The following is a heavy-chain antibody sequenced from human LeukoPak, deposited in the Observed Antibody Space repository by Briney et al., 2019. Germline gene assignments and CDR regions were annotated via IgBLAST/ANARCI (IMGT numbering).Heavy chain of an antibody. CDR1: GYTFTGYY. Sequence: ASVKVSCKASGYTFTGYYMHWVRQAPGQGLEWMGWINPNSGGTNYAQKFQGRVTMTRDTSISTAYMELSRLRSDDTAVYYCALTFAHSSSWSGLRDWGQGTLVTVSS. CDR3: ALTFAHSSSWSGLRD. V-gene: IGHV1-2*02. J-gene: IGHJ4*02. D-gene: IGHD6-13*01. CDR2: INPNSGGT.